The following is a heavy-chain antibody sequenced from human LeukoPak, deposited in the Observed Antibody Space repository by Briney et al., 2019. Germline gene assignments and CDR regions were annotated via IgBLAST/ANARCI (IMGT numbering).Heavy chain of an antibody. CDR2: IKQDGSEK. V-gene: IGHV3-7*01. D-gene: IGHD6-13*01. Sequence: GGSLRLSCAASGFTFSSYWMTWVRQAPGKGLEWVAIIKQDGSEKYYVDSVKGRFTISRDNAKNSLYLQMNSLRAEDTAVYYCARDTWYELHSSPFDYWGQGTLVTVSS. CDR3: ARDTWYELHSSPFDY. CDR1: GFTFSSYW. J-gene: IGHJ4*02.